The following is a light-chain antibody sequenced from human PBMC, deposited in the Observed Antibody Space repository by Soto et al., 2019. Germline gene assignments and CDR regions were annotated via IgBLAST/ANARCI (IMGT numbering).Light chain of an antibody. J-gene: IGKJ1*01. Sequence: DIQMTQSPSSLSASVGDRVTITCRASQGISNYLVWYQQKPGKIPNLLIYAASNFKSGVPSGFSGSRSGTDFTLPISSLQPEDVATYYCQKYAREPWTFGQGTKVEIK. CDR2: AAS. CDR1: QGISNY. V-gene: IGKV1-27*01. CDR3: QKYAREPWT.